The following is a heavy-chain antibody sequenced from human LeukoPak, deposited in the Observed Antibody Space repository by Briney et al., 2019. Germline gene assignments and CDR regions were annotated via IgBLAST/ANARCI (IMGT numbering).Heavy chain of an antibody. V-gene: IGHV1-69*05. J-gene: IGHJ6*02. CDR1: GGTFSSYA. D-gene: IGHD2-15*01. Sequence: ASVKVSCKASGGTFSSYAISWVRKAPGQGLEWMGGIIPIFGTANYAQKFQGRVTMTTDTSTSTAYLELRRLRSDDTAIYYYAREFCSGGGCYYYGMDVWGQGTTVTVS. CDR3: AREFCSGGGCYYYGMDV. CDR2: IIPIFGTA.